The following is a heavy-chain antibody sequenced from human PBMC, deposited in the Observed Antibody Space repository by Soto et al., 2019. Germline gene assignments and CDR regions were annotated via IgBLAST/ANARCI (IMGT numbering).Heavy chain of an antibody. J-gene: IGHJ4*02. Sequence: GESLKISCKGSGYSFTSYWISWVRQMPGKGLEWMGRIDPSDSYTNYSPSFQGHVTISADKSISTAYLQWSSLKASDTAMYYCATDYGDYERTADYWGQGTLVTVS. CDR3: ATDYGDYERTADY. V-gene: IGHV5-10-1*01. D-gene: IGHD4-17*01. CDR1: GYSFTSYW. CDR2: IDPSDSYT.